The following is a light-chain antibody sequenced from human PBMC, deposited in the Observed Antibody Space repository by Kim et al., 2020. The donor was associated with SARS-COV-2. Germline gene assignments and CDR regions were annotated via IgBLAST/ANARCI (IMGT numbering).Light chain of an antibody. CDR1: SLRSNY. J-gene: IGLJ1*01. V-gene: IGLV3-19*01. CDR2: ATD. Sequence: SSELTQDPAVSVALGQTVRITCQGDSLRSNYANWYQQKPGQAPLLVIYATDSRPSGIPDRFSCSSSRNTASLTITGAQAEDDADYYCDSRDSSGNHWLFG. CDR3: DSRDSSGNHWL.